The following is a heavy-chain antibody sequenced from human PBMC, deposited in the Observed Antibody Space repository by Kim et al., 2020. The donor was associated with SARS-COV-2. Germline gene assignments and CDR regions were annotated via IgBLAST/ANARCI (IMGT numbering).Heavy chain of an antibody. J-gene: IGHJ3*02. CDR2: IYYSGST. D-gene: IGHD3-16*01. Sequence: SETLSLTCTVSGGSISSYYWSWIRQPPGKGLEWIGYIYYSGSTNYNPSLKSRVTISVDTSKNQFSLKLSSVTAADTAVYYCANSWGGGALDICGQGTIVTVAS. CDR1: GGSISSYY. V-gene: IGHV4-59*01. CDR3: ANSWGGGALDI.